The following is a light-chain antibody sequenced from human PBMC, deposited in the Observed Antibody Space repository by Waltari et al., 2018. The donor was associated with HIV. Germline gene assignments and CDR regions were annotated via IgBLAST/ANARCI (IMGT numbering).Light chain of an antibody. CDR2: END. CDR1: TSNIANNY. CDR3: GTWDTSLTAYV. J-gene: IGLJ1*01. Sequence: QSILTRPPSVSAAPGHNVTISCSGTTSNIANNYVPWYQHLPGTTPKLLIFENDKRPSEIPDRFSGSKSGTSATLGIIGLQPGDEADYYCGTWDTSLTAYVFTTGTKVSV. V-gene: IGLV1-51*02.